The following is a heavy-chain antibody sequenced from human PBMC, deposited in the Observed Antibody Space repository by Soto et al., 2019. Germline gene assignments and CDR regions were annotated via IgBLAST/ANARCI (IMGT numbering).Heavy chain of an antibody. D-gene: IGHD1-26*01. J-gene: IGHJ6*02. V-gene: IGHV3-23*01. CDR2: ISASGGST. CDR3: AKGLSGSQSYYYGMDV. Sequence: EVQLLESGGGVVQPGGSLRLSCAASGFTFSSFAMTWVRQAPGKGLEWVSAISASGGSTYYADSVKGRFTVSRDNSKNPLYLQMSSLRAEATAVYYWAKGLSGSQSYYYGMDVWGQGTTVTVSS. CDR1: GFTFSSFA.